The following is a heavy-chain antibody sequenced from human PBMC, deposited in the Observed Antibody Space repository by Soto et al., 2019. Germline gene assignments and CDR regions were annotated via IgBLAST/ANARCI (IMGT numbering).Heavy chain of an antibody. V-gene: IGHV3-23*01. CDR3: AKDLAGEYTYGYDGYDALSDDS. D-gene: IGHD5-18*01. CDR2: ISLSGHSS. Sequence: EVQLLESGGGLVQPGGSLRLSCATSGFTFTGYIMSWVRQAPGKGLEWVSTISLSGHSSYFADSVKGRFTISRDNSKKTLYLQMNSLRAEDTAVYYCAKDLAGEYTYGYDGYDALSDDSWGQGTLVTVSS. CDR1: GFTFTGYI. J-gene: IGHJ4*02.